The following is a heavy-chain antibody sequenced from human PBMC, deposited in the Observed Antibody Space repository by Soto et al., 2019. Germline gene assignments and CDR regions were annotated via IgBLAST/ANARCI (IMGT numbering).Heavy chain of an antibody. V-gene: IGHV4-31*03. CDR2: IYYSGST. J-gene: IGHJ3*02. CDR3: ASMNEVGLNAVDI. D-gene: IGHD1-1*01. CDR1: GGSISSGGYY. Sequence: PSETLSLTCTVSGGSISSGGYYWSWIRQHPGKGLEWIGYIYYSGSTYYNPSLKSRVTISVDTSKNQFSLKLSSVTAADTAVYYCASMNEVGLNAVDICGQGTMVTVSS.